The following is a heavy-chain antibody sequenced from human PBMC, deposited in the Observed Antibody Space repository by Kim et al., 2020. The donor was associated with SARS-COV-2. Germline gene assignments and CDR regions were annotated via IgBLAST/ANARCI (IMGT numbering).Heavy chain of an antibody. D-gene: IGHD3-10*01. CDR3: ARDRGYYGSGSYYKKIDYYGMDV. Sequence: SETLSLTCTVSGGSISSYYWSWIRQPPGKGLEWIGYIYYSGSTNYNPSLKSRVTISVDTSKNQFSLKLSSVTAADTAVYYCARDRGYYGSGSYYKKIDYYGMDVWGQGTTVTVSS. V-gene: IGHV4-59*13. CDR2: IYYSGST. J-gene: IGHJ6*02. CDR1: GGSISSYY.